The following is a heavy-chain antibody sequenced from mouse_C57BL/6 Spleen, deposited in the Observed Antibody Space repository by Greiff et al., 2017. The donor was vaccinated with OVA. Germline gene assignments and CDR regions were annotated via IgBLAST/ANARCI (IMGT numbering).Heavy chain of an antibody. CDR3: AREGGLGRFAY. J-gene: IGHJ3*01. CDR2: ISDGGSYT. CDR1: GFTFSSYA. V-gene: IGHV5-4*01. D-gene: IGHD4-1*01. Sequence: EVQLVESGGGLVKPGGSPKLSCAASGFTFSSYAMSWVRQTPEKRLEWVATISDGGSYTYYPDYVKGRFTISRDNAKNKLYLQMSHLKSEDTAMYYCAREGGLGRFAYWGQGTLVTVAA.